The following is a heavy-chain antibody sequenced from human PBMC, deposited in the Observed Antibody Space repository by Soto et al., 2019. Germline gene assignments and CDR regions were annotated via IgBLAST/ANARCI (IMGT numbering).Heavy chain of an antibody. V-gene: IGHV1-69*08. J-gene: IGHJ2*01. CDR1: GGTFSSYT. CDR3: ARDAPDYGDYGGPGHWYFDL. Sequence: QVQLVQSGAEVKKPGSSVKVSCKASGGTFSSYTISWVRQAPGQGLEWMGRIIPILGIANYAQKFQGRVTITADKSTSTAYMELSSLRSEDTAVYYCARDAPDYGDYGGPGHWYFDLWGRGTLVTVSS. CDR2: IIPILGIA. D-gene: IGHD4-17*01.